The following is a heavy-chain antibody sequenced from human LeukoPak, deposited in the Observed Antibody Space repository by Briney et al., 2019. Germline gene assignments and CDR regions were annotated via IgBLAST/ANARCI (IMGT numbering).Heavy chain of an antibody. V-gene: IGHV3-21*01. CDR2: ISSSSSHI. CDR1: GFTFSSYS. J-gene: IGHJ4*02. D-gene: IGHD5-18*01. CDR3: ARSDTAMVTGGQEGIDY. Sequence: GWSLRLSCAASGFTFSSYSMNWVRQAPGKGLEWVSSISSSSSHIYYADSVKGRFTISRDNAKNSLYLQMNSLRAEDTAVYYCARSDTAMVTGGQEGIDYWGQGTLVTVSS.